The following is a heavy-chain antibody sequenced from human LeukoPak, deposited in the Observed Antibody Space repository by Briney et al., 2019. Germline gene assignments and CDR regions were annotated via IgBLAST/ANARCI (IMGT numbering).Heavy chain of an antibody. Sequence: SETLSLTGAVYGGSFGGYYWSWIRQPPGKGLEWIGEINHSGSTNYKPSLKSRVTISVDTSKNQFSLKLSSVTAADTAVYYCARGSWFDPWGQGTLVTVSS. J-gene: IGHJ5*02. CDR3: ARGSWFDP. CDR1: GGSFGGYY. CDR2: INHSGST. V-gene: IGHV4-34*01.